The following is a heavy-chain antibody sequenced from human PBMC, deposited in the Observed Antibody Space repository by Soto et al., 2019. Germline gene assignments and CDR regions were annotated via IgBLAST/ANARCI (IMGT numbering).Heavy chain of an antibody. CDR2: IYYSGST. J-gene: IGHJ5*02. CDR3: ARQIYSGYDPFNWFDP. V-gene: IGHV4-39*01. CDR1: GGSISSSSYY. D-gene: IGHD5-12*01. Sequence: XGTLSLTCTVSGGSISSSSYYWGWIREPPGKGLEWIGSIYYSGSTYYNPSLKSRVTISVDTSKNQFSLKLRSVTAADTAVYYCARQIYSGYDPFNWFDPWGQGTLVTVSS.